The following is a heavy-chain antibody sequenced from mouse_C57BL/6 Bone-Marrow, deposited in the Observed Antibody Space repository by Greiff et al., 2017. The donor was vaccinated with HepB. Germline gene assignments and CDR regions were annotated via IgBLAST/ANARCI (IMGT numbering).Heavy chain of an antibody. Sequence: VKLVESGAELMKPGASVKLSCKATGYTFTGYWIEWVKQRPGHGLEWIGEILPGSGGTNYNEKFKGKATFTADTSSNTAYMQLSSLTTEDSAIYYCASLNRRKNYFDYWGQGTTLTVSS. CDR2: ILPGSGGT. J-gene: IGHJ2*01. V-gene: IGHV1-9*01. CDR1: GYTFTGYW. CDR3: ASLNRRKNYFDY.